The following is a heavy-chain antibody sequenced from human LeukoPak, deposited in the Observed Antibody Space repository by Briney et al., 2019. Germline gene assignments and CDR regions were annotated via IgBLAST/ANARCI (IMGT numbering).Heavy chain of an antibody. Sequence: GESLKISCKGSGYRFASYWISWVRQMPGKGLEWVGRIDPSDSHTNYSPSFQGHVTISGDKSISTAYLQWSSLKASDTAMYYCARQYHYDSSGYPYAFEIWGQGTMVTVSS. CDR1: GYRFASYW. J-gene: IGHJ3*02. CDR2: IDPSDSHT. D-gene: IGHD3-22*01. V-gene: IGHV5-10-1*01. CDR3: ARQYHYDSSGYPYAFEI.